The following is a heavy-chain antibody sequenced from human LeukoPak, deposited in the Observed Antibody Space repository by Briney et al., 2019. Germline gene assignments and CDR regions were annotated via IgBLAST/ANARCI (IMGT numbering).Heavy chain of an antibody. CDR2: TSTTVGT. J-gene: IGHJ5*02. V-gene: IGHV4-4*07. CDR1: DASISSYY. D-gene: IGHD3-10*01. CDR3: AGGYGSGTYSA. Sequence: KTSETLSLTCTVSDASISSYYWSWIRQPAGKGLEWLGRTSTTVGTYYSPSLKSRVTMSIDTSKNQFSLRLTSVTAGDTAVYFCAGGYGSGTYSAWGQGTLVTVSS.